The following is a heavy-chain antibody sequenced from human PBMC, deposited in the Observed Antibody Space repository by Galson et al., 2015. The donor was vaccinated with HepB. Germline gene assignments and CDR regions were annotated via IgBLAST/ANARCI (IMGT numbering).Heavy chain of an antibody. CDR3: VFQTPYGGYDYRNWFDP. Sequence: SVKVSCKASGDTFTDYYIHWVRLAPGQGLEWMGWINPNSGGTKYGQNFQGRVTMTRDTSFTTGYMELRGLRSDDTAVYYCVFQTPYGGYDYRNWFDPWGQGTLVTVSS. J-gene: IGHJ5*02. D-gene: IGHD5-12*01. V-gene: IGHV1-2*02. CDR1: GDTFTDYY. CDR2: INPNSGGT.